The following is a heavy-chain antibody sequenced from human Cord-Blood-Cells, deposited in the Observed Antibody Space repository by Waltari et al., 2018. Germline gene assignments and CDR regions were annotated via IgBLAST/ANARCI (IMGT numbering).Heavy chain of an antibody. CDR1: GVTFSSYG. J-gene: IGHJ4*02. CDR2: ISYDGSNK. V-gene: IGHV3-30*18. Sequence: QVQLVESGGGVVQPGRSLRLSCAASGVTFSSYGMHWVRQAPGKGLEWVAVISYDGSNKYYADSVKGRFTISRDNSKNTLYLQMNSLRAEDTAVYYCAKDRGGTHFDYWGQGTLVTVSS. CDR3: AKDRGGTHFDY. D-gene: IGHD2-15*01.